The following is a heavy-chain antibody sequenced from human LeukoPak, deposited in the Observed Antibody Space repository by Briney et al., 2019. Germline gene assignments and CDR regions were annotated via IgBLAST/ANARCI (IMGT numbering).Heavy chain of an antibody. J-gene: IGHJ3*02. CDR3: AAGGGIVGATTAFDI. CDR1: GLTFTSFA. V-gene: IGHV1-58*02. CDR2: IVVGSGNT. D-gene: IGHD1-26*01. Sequence: TSVTVSCKASGLTFTSFAMQGVGPASGQRLAWIGWIVVGSGNTNYAQKLQERVTITRDMSTSTAYMELSSLRSEDTAVYYCAAGGGIVGATTAFDIWGQGTMVTVSS.